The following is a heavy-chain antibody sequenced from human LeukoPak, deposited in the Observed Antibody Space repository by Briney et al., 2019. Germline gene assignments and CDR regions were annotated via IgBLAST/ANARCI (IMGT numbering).Heavy chain of an antibody. Sequence: PGGSLRLSCAASGFTFSSYAMSWVRQAPGKGLEWVSAISGSGGSTYYADSVKGRFTISRDNSKNTLYLQMNSLRAEDTAVYYCAKDLDIVVVTAIWDAFDIWGQGTMVTVSS. J-gene: IGHJ3*02. CDR1: GFTFSSYA. CDR3: AKDLDIVVVTAIWDAFDI. D-gene: IGHD2-21*02. CDR2: ISGSGGST. V-gene: IGHV3-23*01.